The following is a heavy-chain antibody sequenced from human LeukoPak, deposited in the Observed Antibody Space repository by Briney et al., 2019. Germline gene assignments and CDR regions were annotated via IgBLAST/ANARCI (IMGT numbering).Heavy chain of an antibody. D-gene: IGHD2-15*01. V-gene: IGHV3-23*01. CDR3: ARDCYDY. J-gene: IGHJ4*02. CDR1: GFTFSTYA. CDR2: IGGSGSYT. Sequence: GGSLRLSCAASGFTFSTYAMSWVRQAPGKGLEWVSVIGGSGSYTYSADSVKGRFTITSDNSKYTLYLQMNSLRAEDTAVDYCARDCYDYWGQGALVTVSS.